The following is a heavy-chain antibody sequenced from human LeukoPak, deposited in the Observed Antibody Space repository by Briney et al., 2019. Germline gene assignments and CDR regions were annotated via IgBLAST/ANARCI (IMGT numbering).Heavy chain of an antibody. CDR3: ARGLTGDSSYGGAFDI. D-gene: IGHD3-22*01. CDR2: ISAYNGNT. V-gene: IGHV1-18*01. J-gene: IGHJ3*02. CDR1: GYTFTSYG. Sequence: GASVKVSCKDSGYTFTSYGISWVRQAPGQGLEWMGWISAYNGNTNYAQKLQGRVTMTRDTSTSTVYMELSSLRSEDTAVYYCARGLTGDSSYGGAFDIWGQGKKVTGSS.